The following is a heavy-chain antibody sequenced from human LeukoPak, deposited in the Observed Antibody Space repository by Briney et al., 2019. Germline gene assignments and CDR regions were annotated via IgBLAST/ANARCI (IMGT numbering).Heavy chain of an antibody. CDR2: IYPGDSDT. D-gene: IGHD4-17*01. CDR3: ARYSYRSGDYPLGRDENYGMDV. V-gene: IGHV5-51*01. J-gene: IGHJ6*02. CDR1: GYSFTSYW. Sequence: GESLKISCKGSGYSFTSYWTGWVRQMPGKGLEWMGIIYPGDSDTRYSPSFQGQVTISADKSISTAYLQWSSLKASDTAMYYCARYSYRSGDYPLGRDENYGMDVWGQGTTVTVSS.